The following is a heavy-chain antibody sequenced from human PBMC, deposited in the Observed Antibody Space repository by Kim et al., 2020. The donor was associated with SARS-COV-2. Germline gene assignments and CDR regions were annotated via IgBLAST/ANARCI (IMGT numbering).Heavy chain of an antibody. J-gene: IGHJ4*02. CDR1: GFTFSSYG. CDR2: ISYDGSNK. D-gene: IGHD6-13*01. V-gene: IGHV3-30*18. Sequence: GGSLRLSCAASGFTFSSYGMHWVRQAPGKGLEWVAVISYDGSNKYYADSVKGRFTISRDNSKNTLYLQMNSLRAEDTAVYYCAKDLSGQQRVSPSPEPTFGGQGTLVTVSS. CDR3: AKDLSGQQRVSPSPEPTF.